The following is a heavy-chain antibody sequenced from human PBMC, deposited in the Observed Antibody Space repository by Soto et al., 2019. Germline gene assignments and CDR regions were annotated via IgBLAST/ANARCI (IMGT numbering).Heavy chain of an antibody. V-gene: IGHV6-1*01. Sequence: PSQTLSLTGASSGDSVSSNSAAWNWIRQSPSRGLEWLGRTYYRSKWYNDYAVSVKSRITINPDTSKNQFSLQLNSVTPEDTAVYYCARENWNHNPFPFDYWGQGTLVTVSS. CDR3: ARENWNHNPFPFDY. CDR1: GDSVSSNSAA. CDR2: TYYRSKWYN. D-gene: IGHD1-1*01. J-gene: IGHJ4*02.